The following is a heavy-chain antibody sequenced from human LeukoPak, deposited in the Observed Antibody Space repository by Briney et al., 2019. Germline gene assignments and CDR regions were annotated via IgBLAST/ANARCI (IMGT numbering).Heavy chain of an antibody. CDR3: ARVPYDFWSGYYPLGLPYGMDV. CDR2: IYYSGST. Sequence: SETLSLTCTVSGGSISSGGYYWSWIRQHPGKGLEWIGYIYYSGSTYYNPSLKSRVTISVDTSKNQFSLKLSSVTAADTAVYYCARVPYDFWSGYYPLGLPYGMDVWGQGTTVTVSS. CDR1: GGSISSGGYY. D-gene: IGHD3-3*01. V-gene: IGHV4-31*03. J-gene: IGHJ6*02.